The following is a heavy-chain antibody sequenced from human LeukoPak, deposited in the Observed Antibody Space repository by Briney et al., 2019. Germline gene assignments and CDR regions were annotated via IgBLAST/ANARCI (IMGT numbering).Heavy chain of an antibody. J-gene: IGHJ6*02. V-gene: IGHV1-18*01. CDR3: ARGSNCSSTSCQYYYYYYGMDV. CDR1: GYTFTSYG. D-gene: IGHD2-2*01. CDR2: ISAYNGNT. Sequence: ASVKVSCKASGYTFTSYGISWVRQAPGQGLEWMGWISAYNGNTNYAQKLQGRVTMTTDTSTSTAYMELRSLRSDDTAVYYCARGSNCSSTSCQYYYYYYGMDVWGQGTTVTVSS.